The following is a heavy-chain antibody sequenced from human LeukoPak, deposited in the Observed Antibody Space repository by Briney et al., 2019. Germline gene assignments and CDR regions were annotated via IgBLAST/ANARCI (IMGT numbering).Heavy chain of an antibody. Sequence: GGSLRLSCAASGFTFSSYGMHWVRQAPGKGLEWVAVISYDGSNKYYADSVEGRFTISRDNAKNSLYLQMNSLRAEDTALYYCAKDIGIAVAGTGGFDYWGQGTLATVSS. J-gene: IGHJ4*02. CDR2: ISYDGSNK. D-gene: IGHD6-19*01. CDR3: AKDIGIAVAGTGGFDY. V-gene: IGHV3-30*18. CDR1: GFTFSSYG.